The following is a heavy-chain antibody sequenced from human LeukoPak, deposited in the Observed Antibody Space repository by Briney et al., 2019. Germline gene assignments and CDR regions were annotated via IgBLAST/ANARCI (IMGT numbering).Heavy chain of an antibody. V-gene: IGHV3-33*06. D-gene: IGHD6-19*01. J-gene: IGHJ3*02. CDR2: IWFDGRQT. CDR1: GFSFSKYA. Sequence: GGSLRLSCAASGFSFSKYAMHWVRQAPGKGLEWVAVIWFDGRQTFYADSVKGRFTISRDNSKNTLYLQMNSLRAEDTAVYYCAKDHSSGWYDAFDIWGQGTMVTVSS. CDR3: AKDHSSGWYDAFDI.